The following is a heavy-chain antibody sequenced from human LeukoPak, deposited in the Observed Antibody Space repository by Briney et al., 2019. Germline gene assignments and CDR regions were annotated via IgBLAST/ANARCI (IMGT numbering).Heavy chain of an antibody. Sequence: GGSLRLSCAASGFTFSSYAMSWVRQAPGKGLERVSAISGGGGSTYYADSVKGRFTISRDNSRNTLYLQMNSLRAEDTAVYYCAKDLTSGGSLFDYWGQGTLVTVSS. D-gene: IGHD2-15*01. CDR1: GFTFSSYA. V-gene: IGHV3-23*01. CDR2: ISGGGGST. CDR3: AKDLTSGGSLFDY. J-gene: IGHJ4*02.